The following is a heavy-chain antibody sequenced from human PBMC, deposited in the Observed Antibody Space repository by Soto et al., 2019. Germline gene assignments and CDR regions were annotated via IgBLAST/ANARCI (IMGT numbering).Heavy chain of an antibody. D-gene: IGHD5-18*01. V-gene: IGHV4-34*01. CDR2: INHSGST. CDR3: ARALRGYSYVDGY. Sequence: SGTPSPTRPVYGGAFRGYYWRWIPQPPGKGLEWIGEINHSGSTNYNPSLKSRVTISVDTSKNQFSLKLSSVTAADTAVYYCARALRGYSYVDGYWGQGTLVTVSS. CDR1: GGAFRGYY. J-gene: IGHJ4*02.